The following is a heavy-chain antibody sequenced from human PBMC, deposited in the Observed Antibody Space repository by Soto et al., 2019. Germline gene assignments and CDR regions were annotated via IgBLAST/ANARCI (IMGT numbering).Heavy chain of an antibody. CDR1: GGYISSSNW. CDR2: IYHSGST. Sequence: SETLSLTCAVAGGYISSSNWWSWVRQPPGKGLEWIGEIYHSGSTNYNPSLKSRVTISVDKSKNQFSLKLSSVTAADTAVYYCARQDYGSGDYYYGMDVWGQGTTVTVSS. D-gene: IGHD3-10*01. J-gene: IGHJ6*02. V-gene: IGHV4-4*02. CDR3: ARQDYGSGDYYYGMDV.